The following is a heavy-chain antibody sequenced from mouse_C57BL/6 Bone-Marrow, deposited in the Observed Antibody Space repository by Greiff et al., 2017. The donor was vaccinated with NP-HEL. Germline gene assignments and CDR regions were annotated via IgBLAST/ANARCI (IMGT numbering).Heavy chain of an antibody. CDR1: GFTFSSYG. CDR3: ARQQSYYWYFDV. CDR2: ISSGGSYT. V-gene: IGHV5-6*01. D-gene: IGHD2-12*01. J-gene: IGHJ1*03. Sequence: EVHLVESGGDLVKPGGSLKLSCAASGFTFSSYGMSWVRQTPDKRLEWVATISSGGSYTYYPDSVKGRFTISRDNAKNTLYLQMSSLKSEDTAMYYCARQQSYYWYFDVWGTGTTVTVSS.